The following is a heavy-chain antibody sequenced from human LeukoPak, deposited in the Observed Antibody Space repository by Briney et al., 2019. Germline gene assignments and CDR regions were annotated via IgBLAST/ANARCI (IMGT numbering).Heavy chain of an antibody. D-gene: IGHD3-10*01. Sequence: PSETLSLTCAVYGGSFSGYYWSWIRQPPGKGLEWIGEINHSGSTNYNPSLKSRVTISVDTSKNQFSLKLSSVTAADTAVYYCARRHAYYYGSGSYSHFRHWGQGTLVTVSS. CDR2: INHSGST. CDR1: GGSFSGYY. CDR3: ARRHAYYYGSGSYSHFRH. J-gene: IGHJ1*01. V-gene: IGHV4-34*01.